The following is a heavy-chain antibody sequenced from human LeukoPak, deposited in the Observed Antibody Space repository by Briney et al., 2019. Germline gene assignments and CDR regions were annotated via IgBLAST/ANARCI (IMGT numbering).Heavy chain of an antibody. V-gene: IGHV1-2*06. CDR2: LNPNNGDT. CDR3: ARECRNWFDP. CDR1: GYTFTANY. Sequence: ASVKVSCKASGYTFTANYMHWVRQAPGQGLEWMGRLNPNNGDTTYAQKFQGRVTMTRDTSISTAYMELSSLRSDDTAVYYCARECRNWFDPWGQGTLVTVSS. J-gene: IGHJ5*02.